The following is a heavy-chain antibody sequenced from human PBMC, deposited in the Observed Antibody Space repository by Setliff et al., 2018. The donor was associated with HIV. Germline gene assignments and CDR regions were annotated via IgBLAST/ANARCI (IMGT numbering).Heavy chain of an antibody. D-gene: IGHD2-2*01. Sequence: SETLSLTCTVSGVSISSTNYYRGWIRQPPGKGLEWIGTIYYSGSTYYNPPLKSRVTISVDTSKNQFSLKLSSVTAADTAVYYCARHSPTYCSGTSCYDNWFDPWGQGTLVTVSS. V-gene: IGHV4-39*01. CDR2: IYYSGST. CDR3: ARHSPTYCSGTSCYDNWFDP. CDR1: GVSISSTNYY. J-gene: IGHJ5*02.